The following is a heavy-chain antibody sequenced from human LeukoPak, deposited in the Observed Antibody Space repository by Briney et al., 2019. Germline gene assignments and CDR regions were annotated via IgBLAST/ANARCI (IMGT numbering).Heavy chain of an antibody. CDR1: GFTFSNAW. CDR2: IKSKTDGGTT. D-gene: IGHD3-10*01. J-gene: IGHJ6*03. Sequence: GGSLRLSCAASGFTFSNAWMSWVRQAPGKGLEWVGRIKSKTDGGTTDYAAPVKGRFTISRDDSKNTLYLQMNSLKTEDTAVYYCTTPIITYYYGSGSYWGYYYYYMDVWGKGTTVTVSS. CDR3: TTPIITYYYGSGSYWGYYYYYMDV. V-gene: IGHV3-15*01.